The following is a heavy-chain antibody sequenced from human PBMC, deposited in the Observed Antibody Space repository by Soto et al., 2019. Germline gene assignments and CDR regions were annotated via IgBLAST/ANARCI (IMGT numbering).Heavy chain of an antibody. D-gene: IGHD2-2*01. CDR2: ISAYNGNT. Sequence: ASVKVSCKASGYTFTSYGISWVRQAPGQGLEWMGWISAYNGNTNYAQKLQGRVTMTTDTSTSTAYMELRSLRSDDTAVYYCARETSPPDVLVPAALGRLAPWGQGTLVTVSS. V-gene: IGHV1-18*01. J-gene: IGHJ5*02. CDR1: GYTFTSYG. CDR3: ARETSPPDVLVPAALGRLAP.